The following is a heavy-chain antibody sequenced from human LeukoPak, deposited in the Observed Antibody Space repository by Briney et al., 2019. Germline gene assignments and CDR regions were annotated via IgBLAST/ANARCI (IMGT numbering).Heavy chain of an antibody. CDR2: IKQDGGEK. D-gene: IGHD6-13*01. J-gene: IGHJ2*01. Sequence: GGSLRLSCAASGFTFDDYAMHWVRQAPGKGLEWVANIKQDGGEKYYVDSVKGRFTISRDNANNSLFLQMDSLRAEDTAVYYCVTWGNTSSWFRYFDLWGRGTLVTVSS. V-gene: IGHV3-7*01. CDR1: GFTFDDYA. CDR3: VTWGNTSSWFRYFDL.